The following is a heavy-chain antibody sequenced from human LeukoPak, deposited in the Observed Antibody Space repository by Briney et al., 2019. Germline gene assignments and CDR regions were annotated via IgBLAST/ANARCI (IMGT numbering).Heavy chain of an antibody. Sequence: PGGSLRLSCAASEFTFSNYVMNWVRQAPGKGLEWVSSIRQSGDITYYADSVKGRFTISRDNSKNTLPLQMNSLSREDTAIYYCVRRGGSDGWGAFDIWGQGTVVTVSS. J-gene: IGHJ3*02. V-gene: IGHV3-23*01. CDR1: EFTFSNYV. D-gene: IGHD5-24*01. CDR2: IRQSGDIT. CDR3: VRRGGSDGWGAFDI.